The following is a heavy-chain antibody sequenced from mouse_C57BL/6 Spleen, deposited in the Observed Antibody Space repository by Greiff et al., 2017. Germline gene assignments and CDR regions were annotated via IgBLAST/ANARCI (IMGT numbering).Heavy chain of an antibody. V-gene: IGHV5-16*01. CDR2: INYDGSST. J-gene: IGHJ2*01. CDR1: GFTFSDYY. CDR3: ARDENYEGYFDY. Sequence: EVKLMESEGGLVQPGSSMKLSCTASGFTFSDYYMALVRQVPEKGLEWVANINYDGSSTYYLDSLKSRFIISRDNAKNILYLQMSSLKSEDTATYYCARDENYEGYFDYWGQGTTLTVAS. D-gene: IGHD2-4*01.